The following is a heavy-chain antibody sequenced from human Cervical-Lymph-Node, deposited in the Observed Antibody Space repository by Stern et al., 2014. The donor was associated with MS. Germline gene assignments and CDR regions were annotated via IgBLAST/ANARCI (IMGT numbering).Heavy chain of an antibody. V-gene: IGHV1-3*01. CDR1: GYTFTNYA. CDR2: IHAGNGYT. Sequence: QMQLVQSGAEVVKPGASVKVSCKASGYTFTNYAMHWVRQAPGQRPEWMGRIHAGNGYTKYSQEFQDRVTITRDTSASTVYMELSSLGSEDTALYYCARELVGTTLFDYWGQGTLVTVSS. D-gene: IGHD1-26*01. CDR3: ARELVGTTLFDY. J-gene: IGHJ4*02.